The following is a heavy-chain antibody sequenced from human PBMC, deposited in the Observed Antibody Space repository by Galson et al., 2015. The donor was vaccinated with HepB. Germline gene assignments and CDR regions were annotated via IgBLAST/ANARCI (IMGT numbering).Heavy chain of an antibody. CDR2: ISGSGGST. J-gene: IGHJ2*01. Sequence: SLRLSCAASGFTFSSYAMSWVRQAPGEGLEWVSAISGSGGSTYYADSVKGRFTISRDNSKNTLYLQMNSLRAEDTAVYYCASFYDFWSGYRSPGWYFDLCGRGTLVTVSS. CDR3: ASFYDFWSGYRSPGWYFDL. CDR1: GFTFSSYA. V-gene: IGHV3-23*01. D-gene: IGHD3-3*01.